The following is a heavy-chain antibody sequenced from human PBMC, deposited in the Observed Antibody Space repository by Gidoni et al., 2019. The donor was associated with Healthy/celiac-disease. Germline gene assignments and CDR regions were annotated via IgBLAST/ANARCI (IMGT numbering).Heavy chain of an antibody. Sequence: QVQLQESGPGLVKPSETLSLTCTVSGGSVSSGSYYWSWIRQPPGKGLEWIGYIYYSGSTNYNPSLKSRVTISVDTSKNQFSLKLSSVTAADTAVYYCARAGCSSTSCSDAFDIWGQGTMVTVSS. CDR1: GGSVSSGSYY. CDR2: IYYSGST. J-gene: IGHJ3*02. V-gene: IGHV4-61*01. CDR3: ARAGCSSTSCSDAFDI. D-gene: IGHD2-2*01.